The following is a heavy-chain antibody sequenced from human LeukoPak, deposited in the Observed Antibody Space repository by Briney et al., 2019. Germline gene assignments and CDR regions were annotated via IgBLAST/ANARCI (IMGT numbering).Heavy chain of an antibody. CDR3: ARQTRNWFDP. CDR1: GGSISSYY. Sequence: SETLSLTCTVSGGSISSYYWSWIRQPPGKGLEWIGYIYYSGSTSYNPSLKSRVTISVDTSKNQFSLKLSSVTAADTAVYYCARQTRNWFDPWGQGTLVTVSS. J-gene: IGHJ5*02. CDR2: IYYSGST. V-gene: IGHV4-59*08.